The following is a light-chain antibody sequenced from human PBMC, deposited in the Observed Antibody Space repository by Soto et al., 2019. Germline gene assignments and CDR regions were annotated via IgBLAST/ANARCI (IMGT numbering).Light chain of an antibody. V-gene: IGKV3-15*01. J-gene: IGKJ2*01. CDR1: QSVSSN. CDR3: QQYVSWPPMYT. Sequence: EIVMTQSPATLSVSPGERATLSCRASQSVSSNLAWYQQKPGQAPRLLIYGASTRATGIPARFGGSGSGTEYTLTISSLQSEDFAVYYCQQYVSWPPMYTFGQGTKLEIK. CDR2: GAS.